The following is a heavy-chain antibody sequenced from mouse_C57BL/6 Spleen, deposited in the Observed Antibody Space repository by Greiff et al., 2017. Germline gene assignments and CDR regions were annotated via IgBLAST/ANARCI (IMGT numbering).Heavy chain of an antibody. J-gene: IGHJ3*01. CDR3: GSYYYGSSSFAY. D-gene: IGHD1-1*01. CDR2: IDPSDSYT. V-gene: IGHV1-69*01. CDR1: GYTFTSYW. Sequence: QVQLQQPGAELVMPGASVKLSCKASGYTFTSYWMHWVKQRPGQGLEWIGEIDPSDSYTNYNQKFKGKSTLTVGKSSSTAYMQLSSLTSVDSAVYYWGSYYYGSSSFAYWGPGTLVTVSA.